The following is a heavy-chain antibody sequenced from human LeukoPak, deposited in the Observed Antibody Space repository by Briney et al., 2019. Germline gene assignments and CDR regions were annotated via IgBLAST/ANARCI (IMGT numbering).Heavy chain of an antibody. J-gene: IGHJ4*02. CDR1: GFTFRNFY. Sequence: PGGSLRLSCAASGFTFRNFYMIWIRQAPGKGLEWVSYISSDGTPKYYADSVKGRFTISRDNAKNALYLQMNSLRAEDTAVYYCVSDFWELQDYWGQGTLVTVSS. D-gene: IGHD3-10*01. CDR2: ISSDGTPK. V-gene: IGHV3-11*04. CDR3: VSDFWELQDY.